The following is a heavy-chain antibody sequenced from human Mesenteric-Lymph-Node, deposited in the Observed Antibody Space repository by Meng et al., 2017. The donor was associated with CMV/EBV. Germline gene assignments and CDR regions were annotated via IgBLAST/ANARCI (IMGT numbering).Heavy chain of an antibody. CDR3: AREIQRRGSSWYDGFDY. CDR2: IHYSGST. J-gene: IGHJ4*02. D-gene: IGHD6-13*01. CDR1: GGSISSYY. Sequence: SETLSLTCTVSGGSISSYYWSWIRQPPGNGLEWIGYIHYSGSTNYNPSLKSRVTISVDTSKNQFSLKLSSVTAADTAVYYCAREIQRRGSSWYDGFDYWGQGTLVTVSS. V-gene: IGHV4-59*01.